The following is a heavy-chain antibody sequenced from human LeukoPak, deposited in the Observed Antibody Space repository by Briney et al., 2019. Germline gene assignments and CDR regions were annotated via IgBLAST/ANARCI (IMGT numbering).Heavy chain of an antibody. J-gene: IGHJ6*02. Sequence: SETLSLTCTVSGGSISGYYWSWIRQPPGKGPEWIGYIYYSGSTSYNPSLKSRVTMSVDTSKKQFSLKVSSLTAADTAVYYCAKSYYGDYEVYYYYGMDVWGQGTTVTVSS. V-gene: IGHV4-59*01. D-gene: IGHD4-17*01. CDR3: AKSYYGDYEVYYYYGMDV. CDR2: IYYSGST. CDR1: GGSISGYY.